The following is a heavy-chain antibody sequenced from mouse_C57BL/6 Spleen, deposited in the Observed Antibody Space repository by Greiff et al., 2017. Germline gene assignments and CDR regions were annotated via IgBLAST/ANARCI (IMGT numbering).Heavy chain of an antibody. CDR2: IDPSDSYT. CDR1: GYTFTSYW. D-gene: IGHD1-1*01. Sequence: QDQLQQPGAELVMPGASVKLSCKASGYTFTSYWMHWVKQRPGQGLEWIGEIDPSDSYTNYNQKFKGKSTLTVDKSSSTAYMQLSSLTSEDSAVYYCARGDYYGSSYGFAYWGQGTLVTVSA. J-gene: IGHJ3*01. CDR3: ARGDYYGSSYGFAY. V-gene: IGHV1-69*01.